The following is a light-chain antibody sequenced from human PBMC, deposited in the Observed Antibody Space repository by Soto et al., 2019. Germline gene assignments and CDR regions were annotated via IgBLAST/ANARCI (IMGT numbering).Light chain of an antibody. CDR1: NIGSKN. CDR3: QVWDSSFYV. CDR2: RDS. V-gene: IGLV3-9*01. Sequence: SYELTQPLSVSVALGQTARITCGGNNIGSKNVHWYQQKPGQAPVLVIYRDSNRPSGIPERFSGSNSGNTATLTISRAQAGDEADYYCQVWDSSFYVFGTGTKLTV. J-gene: IGLJ1*01.